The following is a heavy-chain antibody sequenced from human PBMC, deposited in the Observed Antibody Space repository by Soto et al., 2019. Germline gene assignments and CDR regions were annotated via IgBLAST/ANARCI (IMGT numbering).Heavy chain of an antibody. CDR2: INPNSGGT. V-gene: IGHV1-2*02. Sequence: ASVKVSCKASGYTFTGYYMHWVRQAPGQGLEWMGWINPNSGGTNYAQKFQGRVTMTRDTSISTAYMELSRLRSDDTAVYYCARSEDIVVVPAAIGYWGQGTLVTV. D-gene: IGHD2-2*01. CDR1: GYTFTGYY. J-gene: IGHJ4*02. CDR3: ARSEDIVVVPAAIGY.